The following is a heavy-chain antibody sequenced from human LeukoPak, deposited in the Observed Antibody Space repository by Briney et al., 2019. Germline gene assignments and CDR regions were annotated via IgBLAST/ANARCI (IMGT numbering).Heavy chain of an antibody. CDR2: IYYSGTT. Sequence: SETLSLTCTVSGASISDYYWNWIRQPPGKGLEWIGSIYYSGTTNYNPSLKSRVTISVDTSKKQFSLKLRSVTAADTAVYYCATLEIGDYYFDYWGQGTLVTVSS. CDR1: GASISDYY. V-gene: IGHV4-39*01. D-gene: IGHD2-21*01. CDR3: ATLEIGDYYFDY. J-gene: IGHJ4*02.